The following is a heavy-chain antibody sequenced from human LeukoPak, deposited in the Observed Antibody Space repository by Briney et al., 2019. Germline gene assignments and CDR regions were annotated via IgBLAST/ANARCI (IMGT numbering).Heavy chain of an antibody. CDR3: ARNADMYYYVDN. CDR1: SGSISSSGYY. Sequence: PSETLSLTCTGSSGSISSSGYYCSWIRQHPGKGLEWIGCIYYSGSTYYNPSLKSRVTITVDTSKNQFSLSLSSVTAADTAVYYCARNADMYYYVDNWGQGTLVTVSS. V-gene: IGHV4-31*03. J-gene: IGHJ4*02. D-gene: IGHD3-10*01. CDR2: IYYSGST.